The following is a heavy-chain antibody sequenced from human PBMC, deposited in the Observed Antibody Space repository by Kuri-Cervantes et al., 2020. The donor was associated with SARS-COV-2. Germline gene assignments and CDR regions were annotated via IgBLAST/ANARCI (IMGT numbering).Heavy chain of an antibody. CDR1: GFTFSDYY. D-gene: IGHD5-12*01. V-gene: IGHV3-23*01. CDR2: ISGSGGAT. J-gene: IGHJ4*02. CDR3: AKPLGYSGHDPPDY. Sequence: ETLSLTCAAFGFTFSDYYMSWIRQAPGKGLEWVSSISGSGGATYYADSAKGRFTISRDNSKNTLSLQMNSLRAEDTAVYYCAKPLGYSGHDPPDYWGQGTLVTVSS.